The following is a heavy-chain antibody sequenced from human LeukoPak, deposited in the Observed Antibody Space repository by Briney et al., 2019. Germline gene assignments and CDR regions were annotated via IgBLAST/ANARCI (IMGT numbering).Heavy chain of an antibody. V-gene: IGHV1-2*02. J-gene: IGHJ4*02. D-gene: IGHD3-10*01. CDR3: AREIPTMVRGVIIRVFGY. CDR2: INPNSGGT. Sequence: ASVTVSCKASGYTFTGYYMHWVRQAPGQGLEWMGWINPNSGGTNYAQKFQGRVTMTRATSISTAYMELSRLRSDDTAVYYCAREIPTMVRGVIIRVFGYWGQGTLVTVSS. CDR1: GYTFTGYY.